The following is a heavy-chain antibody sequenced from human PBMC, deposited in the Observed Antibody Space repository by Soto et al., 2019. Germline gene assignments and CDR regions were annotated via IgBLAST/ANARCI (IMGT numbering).Heavy chain of an antibody. CDR1: GGSISSYY. D-gene: IGHD1-1*01. V-gene: IGHV4-59*08. CDR2: IYYSGST. CDR3: ARRYGYSFDY. J-gene: IGHJ4*02. Sequence: SETLSLTCTVSGGSISSYYWSWIRQPPGKGLEWIGYIYYSGSTNYNPSLKSRVTISVDTSKDQFSLKLSSVTAADTAVYYCARRYGYSFDYWGQGTLVTVSS.